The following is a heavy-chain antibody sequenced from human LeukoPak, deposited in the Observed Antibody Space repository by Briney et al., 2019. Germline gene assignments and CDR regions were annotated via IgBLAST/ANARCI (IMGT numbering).Heavy chain of an antibody. CDR3: AKDMTTLDAFDI. V-gene: IGHV3-30*04. J-gene: IGHJ3*02. D-gene: IGHD1-1*01. CDR2: ISYDGSNK. CDR1: GFTFSSYA. Sequence: PGGSLRLSCAASGFTFSSYAMHWVRQAPGKGLEWVAVISYDGSNKYYADSVKGRFTISRDNPKNTLYLQMNSLRAEDTALYYCAKDMTTLDAFDIWGQGTMVTVSS.